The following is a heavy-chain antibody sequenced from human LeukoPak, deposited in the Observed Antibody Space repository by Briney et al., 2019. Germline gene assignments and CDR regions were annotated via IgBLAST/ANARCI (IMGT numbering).Heavy chain of an antibody. CDR1: GFTFTAYA. D-gene: IGHD6-6*01. CDR2: IHGSGSPT. CDR3: AGGLYLYGSSSARFDY. Sequence: GGSLRLSCAASGFTFTAYAMNWVRQAPGKGLEWVSAIHGSGSPTYYADSVKGRFAISRDNSKNTLYLQMNSLRAEDTAVYYCAGGLYLYGSSSARFDYWGQGTLVTVSS. V-gene: IGHV3-23*01. J-gene: IGHJ4*02.